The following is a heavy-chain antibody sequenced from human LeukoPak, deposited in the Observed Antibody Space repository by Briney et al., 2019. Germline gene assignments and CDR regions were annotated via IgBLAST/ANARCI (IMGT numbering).Heavy chain of an antibody. J-gene: IGHJ4*02. D-gene: IGHD1-26*01. Sequence: GGSLRLSCAASGTTFDSHYMTWVRQTPEKGLEWVANINQDGSEKNYVDSVKSRFTISRVNAKKSLYLQMNSLRAEDTAVYYFASAAGWESAYWGQGTLVTVSS. V-gene: IGHV3-7*01. CDR3: ASAAGWESAY. CDR2: INQDGSEK. CDR1: GTTFDSHY.